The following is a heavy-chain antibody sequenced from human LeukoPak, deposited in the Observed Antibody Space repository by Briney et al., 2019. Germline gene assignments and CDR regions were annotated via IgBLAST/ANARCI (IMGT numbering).Heavy chain of an antibody. CDR2: IYYSGST. CDR1: GGSISSSIYY. J-gene: IGHJ5*02. V-gene: IGHV4-39*07. D-gene: IGHD5-12*01. CDR3: ARVHGSGYKIYNWFDP. Sequence: SETLSLTCTVSGGSISSSIYYWGWLRQPPGKGLEWIGNIYYSGSTYYNPSLKSRVTISVDTSKNQFSLKLGSVTAADTAVYYCARVHGSGYKIYNWFDPWGQGTLVTVCS.